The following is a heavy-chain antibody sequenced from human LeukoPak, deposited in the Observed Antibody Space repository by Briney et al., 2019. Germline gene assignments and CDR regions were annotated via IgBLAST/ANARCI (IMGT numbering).Heavy chain of an antibody. D-gene: IGHD2-2*01. CDR1: GFSFSYYA. CDR2: ISYDGRTK. CDR3: ARSSRDVYCSSTSCYYDAFDI. V-gene: IGHV3-30*07. Sequence: PGGSLRLSCAASGFSFSYYAMHWVRQTPGKGLEWVALISYDGRTKYYEDSVKGRFTISRDNSKNTLYLQMNSLRAEDTAVYYCARSSRDVYCSSTSCYYDAFDIWGQGTMVTVSS. J-gene: IGHJ3*02.